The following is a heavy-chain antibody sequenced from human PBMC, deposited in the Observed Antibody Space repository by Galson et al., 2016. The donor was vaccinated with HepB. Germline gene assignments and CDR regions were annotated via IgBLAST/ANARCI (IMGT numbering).Heavy chain of an antibody. V-gene: IGHV3-48*03. CDR2: ISSSGRPI. CDR3: ARMIPLDISGWYVRGDGWFDP. J-gene: IGHJ5*02. Sequence: SLRLPCAASGLSFRSYGMHWVRQAPGKGLEWLSYISSSGRPIYSADSVTGRFTISRDNAKNSLYLQMNNLRGEDTAVYYCARMIPLDISGWYVRGDGWFDPWGQGTLVTVSS. D-gene: IGHD6-19*01. CDR1: GLSFRSYG.